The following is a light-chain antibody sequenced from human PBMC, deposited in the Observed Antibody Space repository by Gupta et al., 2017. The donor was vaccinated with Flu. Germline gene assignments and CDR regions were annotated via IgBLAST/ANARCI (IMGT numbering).Light chain of an antibody. CDR1: SSNIGNNY. CDR2: ENN. V-gene: IGLV1-51*02. J-gene: IGLJ3*02. Sequence: REVTISCSGSSSNIGNNYVSWYQQLPGTAPKLLIYENNKRPSGIPDRFSGSRSDTSATLGITGLLTGDEADYYCGTWDSGLSGWVFGGGTTLTVL. CDR3: GTWDSGLSGWV.